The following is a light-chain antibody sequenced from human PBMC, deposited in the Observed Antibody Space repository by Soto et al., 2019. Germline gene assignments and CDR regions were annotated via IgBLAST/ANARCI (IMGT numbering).Light chain of an antibody. V-gene: IGKV1-33*01. CDR1: QEISKF. CDR3: QQYDDLLPLT. Sequence: DIQMTQSPSSLSASVGDRVTITCQASQEISKFLNWYQQKPGKAPKLLIYDASDLETGVPSRFSGSGSGTDFTLTISSLQPEDIGTYYCQQYDDLLPLTFGGGTRVEIK. J-gene: IGKJ4*01. CDR2: DAS.